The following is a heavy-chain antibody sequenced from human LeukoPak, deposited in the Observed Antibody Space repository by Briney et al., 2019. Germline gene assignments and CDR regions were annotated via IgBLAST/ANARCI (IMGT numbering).Heavy chain of an antibody. CDR2: IYYSGST. Sequence: SETLSLTCTVSGGYIRSYYWSWIRQPPGKGLEWIGYIYYSGSTNYNPSLKSRVTISVDTSKNQFSLKLSSVTAADTAVYYCARGQTKFDPWGQGTLVTVSS. CDR1: GGYIRSYY. V-gene: IGHV4-59*01. CDR3: ARGQTKFDP. J-gene: IGHJ5*02.